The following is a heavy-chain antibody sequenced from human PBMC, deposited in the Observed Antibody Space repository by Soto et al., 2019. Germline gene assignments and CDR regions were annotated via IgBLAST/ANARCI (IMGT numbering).Heavy chain of an antibody. V-gene: IGHV3-33*01. J-gene: IGHJ6*02. D-gene: IGHD1-26*01. CDR2: IWYDGSNK. CDR3: ARVGVGAKGGDYYYYGMDV. Sequence: QVQLVESGGGVVQPGRSLRLSCAASGFTFSSYGMHWVRQAPGKGLEWVAVIWYDGSNKYYADSVKGRFTISRDNSKNTRYLQMNSLRAEDTAVYYCARVGVGAKGGDYYYYGMDVWGQGTTVTVSS. CDR1: GFTFSSYG.